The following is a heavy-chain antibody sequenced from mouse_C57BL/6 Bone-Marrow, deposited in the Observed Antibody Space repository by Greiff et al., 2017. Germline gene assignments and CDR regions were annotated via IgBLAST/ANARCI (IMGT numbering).Heavy chain of an antibody. V-gene: IGHV1-81*01. CDR2: IYPRSGNT. Sequence: QVQLQQSGAELARPGASVKLSCKASGYTFTSYGISWVKQRTGQGLEWIGEIYPRSGNTYYNDKFKGKATLTAAKSSSTAYMELRSLTSEDSAVYFCAATVVADCDVWGTGTTVTVSS. D-gene: IGHD1-1*01. CDR3: AATVVADCDV. CDR1: GYTFTSYG. J-gene: IGHJ1*03.